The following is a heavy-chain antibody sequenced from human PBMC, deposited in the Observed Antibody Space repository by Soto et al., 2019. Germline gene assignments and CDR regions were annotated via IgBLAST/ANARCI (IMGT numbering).Heavy chain of an antibody. J-gene: IGHJ5*02. CDR1: GGSISSGGYS. Sequence: QLQLQEAGSGLVKPSQTLSLTCAVSGGSISSGGYSWNWIRQPPGKGLEWIGYIYHSGSTFYNPSLKSRVTTSVDKSKNQFSLNLSSVTAADTAVYYCARDQLEGNWFDPWGQGTLVTVSS. CDR2: IYHSGST. CDR3: ARDQLEGNWFDP. V-gene: IGHV4-30-2*01. D-gene: IGHD1-1*01.